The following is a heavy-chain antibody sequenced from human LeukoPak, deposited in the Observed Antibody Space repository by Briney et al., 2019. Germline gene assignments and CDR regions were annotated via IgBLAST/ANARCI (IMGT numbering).Heavy chain of an antibody. CDR3: ARITMVRGVPTNWFDP. Sequence: GESLKISCKGSGYSFTSYWIGRVRQMPGKGLEWMGIIYPGDSDTRYSPSFQGQVTISADKSISTAYLQWSSLKASDTAMYYCARITMVRGVPTNWFDPWGQGTLVTVSS. V-gene: IGHV5-51*01. CDR1: GYSFTSYW. CDR2: IYPGDSDT. D-gene: IGHD3-10*01. J-gene: IGHJ5*02.